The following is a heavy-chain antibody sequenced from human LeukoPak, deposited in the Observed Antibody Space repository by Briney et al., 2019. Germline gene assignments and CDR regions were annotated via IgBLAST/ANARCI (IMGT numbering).Heavy chain of an antibody. D-gene: IGHD2-15*01. CDR1: GFTFTDYS. J-gene: IGHJ4*02. Sequence: QPGGSLRLSCAASGFTFTDYSIHWVRQAPGKGLEWMAVISYDGSKKYYADSVKGRFTISRDNSKNTLHLQMNSLRAEDTAVYYCARGHSSGSCYDFWGQGTLVTVSS. V-gene: IGHV3-30*04. CDR3: ARGHSSGSCYDF. CDR2: ISYDGSKK.